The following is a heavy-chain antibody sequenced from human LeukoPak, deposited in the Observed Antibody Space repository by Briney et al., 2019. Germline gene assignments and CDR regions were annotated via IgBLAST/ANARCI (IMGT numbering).Heavy chain of an antibody. V-gene: IGHV1-69*05. CDR2: IIPIFGTA. J-gene: IGHJ4*02. D-gene: IGHD6-13*01. Sequence: ASVKVSCKASGGTFISYAISWVRQAPGQELEGMGGIIPIFGTANYEQKFQGRGTITTDESSSTAYMELSSLRSEDMAVYYCAIGADSSCYLRGPYYFDYWGQGTLVTVSS. CDR3: AIGADSSCYLRGPYYFDY. CDR1: GGTFISYA.